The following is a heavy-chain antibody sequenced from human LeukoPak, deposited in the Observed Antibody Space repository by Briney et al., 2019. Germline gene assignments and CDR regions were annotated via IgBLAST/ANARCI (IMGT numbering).Heavy chain of an antibody. J-gene: IGHJ6*02. D-gene: IGHD1-1*01. Sequence: GGSLRLSCAASGFTFSSYAMSWVRQAPGKGLEWVSAISGSGGSTYYADSVKGRFTISRDNSKNTLYPQMNSLRAEDTAVYYCVTERGYYYYGMDVWGQGTTVTVSS. V-gene: IGHV3-23*01. CDR1: GFTFSSYA. CDR2: ISGSGGST. CDR3: VTERGYYYYGMDV.